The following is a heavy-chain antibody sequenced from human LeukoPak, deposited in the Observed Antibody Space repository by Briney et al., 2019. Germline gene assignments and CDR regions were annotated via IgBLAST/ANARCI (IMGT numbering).Heavy chain of an antibody. Sequence: PSETLSLTCTVSGGSISSYYWSWIRQPPGKGLEWFGYIYYSGSTNYNPSLKSRVTISVDTSKNQFSLKLSSVTAADAAVYYCARAALGANMRNWFDPGGQGTLVTVSS. CDR2: IYYSGST. D-gene: IGHD1-26*01. CDR3: ARAALGANMRNWFDP. V-gene: IGHV4-59*01. J-gene: IGHJ5*02. CDR1: GGSISSYY.